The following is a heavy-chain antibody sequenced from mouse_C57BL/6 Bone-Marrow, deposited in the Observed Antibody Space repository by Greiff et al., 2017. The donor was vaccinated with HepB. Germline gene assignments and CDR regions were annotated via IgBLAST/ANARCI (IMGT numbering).Heavy chain of an antibody. CDR2: IYPGDGDT. CDR1: GYAFSSYW. D-gene: IGHD2-3*01. Sequence: QVQLKESGAELVKPGASVKISCKASGYAFSSYWMNWVKQRPGKGLEWIGQIYPGDGDTNYNGKFKGKATLTADKSSSTAYMQLSSLTSEDSAVYFCARCDGRSYYAMDYWGQGTSVTVSS. J-gene: IGHJ4*01. V-gene: IGHV1-80*01. CDR3: ARCDGRSYYAMDY.